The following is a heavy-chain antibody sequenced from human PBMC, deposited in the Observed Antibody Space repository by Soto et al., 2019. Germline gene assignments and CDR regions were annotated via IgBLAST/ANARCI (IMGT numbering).Heavy chain of an antibody. J-gene: IGHJ5*01. CDR2: IFYSGST. CDR3: ASMIGDPVLSFDS. D-gene: IGHD3-10*02. V-gene: IGHV4-59*01. CDR1: GGSISSYY. Sequence: QVQLQESGPGLVKPSETLSLTCTVSGGSISSYYWNWIRQPPGKGLEWIGLIFYSGSTSFKPSLTSRVTISIDPSEYQFSLKLNSVTAAYTAVYYCASMIGDPVLSFDSWGQGTLVAVSS.